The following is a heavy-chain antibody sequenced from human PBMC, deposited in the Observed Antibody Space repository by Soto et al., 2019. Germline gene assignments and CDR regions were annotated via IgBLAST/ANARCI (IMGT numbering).Heavy chain of an antibody. J-gene: IGHJ4*02. CDR3: ARSVAVPGAHIDY. D-gene: IGHD6-19*01. V-gene: IGHV4-59*01. CDR1: GGSISGSY. CDR2: VYYTGST. Sequence: SETLSLTCSVSGGSISGSYWSWIRQSPGKGLEWLGCVYYTGSTNYSPSLRSRVSISVDTSKNEFSLRLSSVTAADTAVYFCARSVAVPGAHIDYWGQGTQVTVSS.